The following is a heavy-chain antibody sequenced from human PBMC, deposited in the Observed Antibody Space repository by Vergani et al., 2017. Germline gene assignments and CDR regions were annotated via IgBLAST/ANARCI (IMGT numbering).Heavy chain of an antibody. J-gene: IGHJ5*02. Sequence: QVQLQESGPGLVKPSQTLSLTCTVSGGYISSGGYYWSWIRQHPGKGLEWIGYIYYSGGTYYNPSLKSRVTISVDTSKNQFSLKLSSVTAADTAVYYCARASVLRFLLFDPWGQGTLVTVSS. CDR3: ARASVLRFLLFDP. CDR2: IYYSGGT. CDR1: GGYISSGGYY. V-gene: IGHV4-31*03. D-gene: IGHD3-3*01.